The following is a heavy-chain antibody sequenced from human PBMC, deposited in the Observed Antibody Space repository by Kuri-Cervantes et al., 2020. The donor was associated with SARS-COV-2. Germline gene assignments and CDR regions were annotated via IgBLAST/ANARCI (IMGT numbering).Heavy chain of an antibody. D-gene: IGHD3-16*01. V-gene: IGHV3-48*01. CDR1: GFTLGTYS. CDR3: ARGAANYYYMDV. Sequence: LSLTCAASGFTLGTYSMNWVRQAPGKGLEWLSYITSSSSTVYYAGSVKGRFTISRDNSKNTVSLHMNSLRAEDTAMYYCARGAANYYYMDVWGKGTTVTVSS. CDR2: ITSSSSTV. J-gene: IGHJ6*03.